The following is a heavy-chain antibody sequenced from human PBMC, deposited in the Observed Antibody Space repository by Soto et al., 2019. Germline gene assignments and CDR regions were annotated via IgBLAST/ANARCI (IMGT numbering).Heavy chain of an antibody. CDR3: AKDRQYPRDYFHY. CDR1: GFTVTSNG. CDR2: ISPNGQGI. J-gene: IGHJ4*02. V-gene: IGHV3-23*01. Sequence: WGSLRLSCGVSGFTVTSNGVSLCGHSPGKGLEWVSAISPNGQGIWYADSVKGRFTISRDISRNTVFLQMDSLRAEDTAVYYCAKDRQYPRDYFHYWGQGTLVTVSS. D-gene: IGHD4-4*01.